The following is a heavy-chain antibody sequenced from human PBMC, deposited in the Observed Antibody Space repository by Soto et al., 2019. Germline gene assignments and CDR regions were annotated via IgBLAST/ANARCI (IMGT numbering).Heavy chain of an antibody. D-gene: IGHD2-15*01. CDR3: ARIDCGGGSCIWFDY. J-gene: IGHJ4*02. Sequence: PSETLSLTCNVSGASISSGDYYWSWIRQPPGKGLEWIGYIYFSESTSYNPSLKSRVTISGDKSKNQFSLRVTSVTAADTAVYYCARIDCGGGSCIWFDYWGQGTLVTVSS. CDR2: IYFSEST. CDR1: GASISSGDYY. V-gene: IGHV4-30-4*01.